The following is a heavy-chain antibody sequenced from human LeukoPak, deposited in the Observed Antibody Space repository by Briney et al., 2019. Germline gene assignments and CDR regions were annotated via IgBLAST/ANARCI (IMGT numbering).Heavy chain of an antibody. CDR3: AKWTIHYGSGSAVDY. D-gene: IGHD3-10*01. CDR2: ISGSGGST. J-gene: IGHJ4*02. CDR1: GFTFSSYA. Sequence: PGGSLRLSCAASGFTFSSYAMSWVRQAPGKGLEWVSAISGSGGSTYYADSVKGRFTISRDNSKNTLYLQMNSLRAEDTAVYYCAKWTIHYGSGSAVDYWGQGTLVTVSS. V-gene: IGHV3-23*01.